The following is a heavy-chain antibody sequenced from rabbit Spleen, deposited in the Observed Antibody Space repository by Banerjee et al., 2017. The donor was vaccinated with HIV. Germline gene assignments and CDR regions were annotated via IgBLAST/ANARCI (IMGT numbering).Heavy chain of an antibody. CDR2: INASTGKP. J-gene: IGHJ4*01. D-gene: IGHD2-1*01. CDR3: ARDLVGVIGWNFYL. Sequence: QSLEESGGDQVKPGASLTLLCTASGGFFSTSQYNCWVRLAPGQGLQWIACINASTGKPVYACWAGGRFTISTTSSTTVTLRMTSLTAADGATYFCARDLVGVIGWNFYLWGPGTLVTVS. V-gene: IGHV1S40*01. CDR1: GGFFSTSQY.